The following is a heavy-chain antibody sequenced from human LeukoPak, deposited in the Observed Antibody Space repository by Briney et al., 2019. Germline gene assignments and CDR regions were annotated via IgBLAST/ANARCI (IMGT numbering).Heavy chain of an antibody. Sequence: PSGTLSLTCAVSGGSISSSNWWSGVRRPPGKGWRGIGEIYYSGSTKYNPSLKSRVTISVDKSKNQFSLNLSSVTAADTAVYYCASAMYYYDSSGYYGTGGAFDIWGQGTMVTVSS. V-gene: IGHV4-4*02. CDR1: GGSISSSNW. CDR2: IYYSGST. J-gene: IGHJ3*02. CDR3: ASAMYYYDSSGYYGTGGAFDI. D-gene: IGHD3-22*01.